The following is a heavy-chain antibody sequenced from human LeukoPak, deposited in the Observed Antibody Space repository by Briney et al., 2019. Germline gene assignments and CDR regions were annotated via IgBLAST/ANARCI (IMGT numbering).Heavy chain of an antibody. CDR2: ISSSSSTR. V-gene: IGHV3-48*02. J-gene: IGHJ4*02. D-gene: IGHD3-3*01. CDR1: GFTFSRYS. Sequence: HPGGSLRLSCAASGFTFSRYSMNWVRQAPGKGLEWVSYISSSSSTRCYADSVKGRFTISRDNAENSLYLQMNSLRDEDTAVYYCARELYEFWSGRFDYWGQGTLVTVSS. CDR3: ARELYEFWSGRFDY.